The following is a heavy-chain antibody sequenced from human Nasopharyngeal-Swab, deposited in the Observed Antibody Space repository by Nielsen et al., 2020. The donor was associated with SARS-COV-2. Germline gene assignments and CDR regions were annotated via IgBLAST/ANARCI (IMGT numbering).Heavy chain of an antibody. CDR3: AKDLSLWFGELDAFDI. CDR1: GFTFSSYA. V-gene: IGHV3-23*03. Sequence: GGSLRLSCAASGFTFSSYAMSWVRQAPGKGLEWVSVIYSGGSSTYYADSVKGRFTISRDNSKNTLYLQMNSLRAEDTAVYYCAKDLSLWFGELDAFDIWGQGTMVTVSS. J-gene: IGHJ3*02. D-gene: IGHD3-10*01. CDR2: IYSGGSST.